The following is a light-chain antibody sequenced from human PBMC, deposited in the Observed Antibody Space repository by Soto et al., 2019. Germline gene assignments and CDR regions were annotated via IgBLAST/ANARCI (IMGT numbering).Light chain of an antibody. J-gene: IGLJ2*01. CDR3: SSYTSSSTPVV. V-gene: IGLV2-14*01. CDR1: SSDVGGYNY. Sequence: QSALTQAASESGSPGQSITISCTGTSSDVGGYNYVSWYQQHPGKAPKLMIYDVSNRPSGVSNRFSGSKSGNTASLTISGLQAEDEADYYCSSYTSSSTPVVFGGGTKLTVL. CDR2: DVS.